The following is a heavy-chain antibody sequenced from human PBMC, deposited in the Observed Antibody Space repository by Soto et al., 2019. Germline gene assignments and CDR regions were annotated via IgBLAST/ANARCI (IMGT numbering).Heavy chain of an antibody. CDR2: ISSSSSTI. D-gene: IGHD3-16*01. Sequence: GGSLRLSCAASGFTFSSYSMNWVRQAPGKGLEWVSYISSSSSTIYYADSVKGRFTISRDNAKNSLYLQMNSLRAEDTAVYYCARYVDSSPLMYYYYMDVWGKGTTVTSP. V-gene: IGHV3-48*01. CDR1: GFTFSSYS. J-gene: IGHJ6*03. CDR3: ARYVDSSPLMYYYYMDV.